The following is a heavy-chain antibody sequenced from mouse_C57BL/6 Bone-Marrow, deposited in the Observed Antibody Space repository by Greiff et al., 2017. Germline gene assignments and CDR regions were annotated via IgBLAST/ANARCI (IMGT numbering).Heavy chain of an antibody. CDR1: EYEFPSHD. J-gene: IGHJ3*01. CDR3: ARHKGYDYDWFAY. V-gene: IGHV5-2*03. Sequence: EVKVEESGGGLVQPGESLKLSCESNEYEFPSHDMSWVRKTPEKRLELVAAINSDGGITYYPDTMERRFIISRDNTKKTLYLQMSSLRSEDTALYYCARHKGYDYDWFAYWGQGTLVTVSA. CDR2: INSDGGIT. D-gene: IGHD2-4*01.